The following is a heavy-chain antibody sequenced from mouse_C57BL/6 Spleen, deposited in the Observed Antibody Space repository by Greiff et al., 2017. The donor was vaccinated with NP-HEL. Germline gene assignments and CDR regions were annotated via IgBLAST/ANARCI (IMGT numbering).Heavy chain of an antibody. Sequence: QVQLQQPGAELVRPGSSVKLSCKASGYTFTSYWMHWVKQRPIQGLEWIGNIDPSDSETHYNQKFKDKATLTVDKSSSTAYMQLSSLTSEDSAVYYCARGEGLGRAPSYFDYWGQGTTLTVSS. CDR3: ARGEGLGRAPSYFDY. J-gene: IGHJ2*01. CDR1: GYTFTSYW. V-gene: IGHV1-52*01. CDR2: IDPSDSET. D-gene: IGHD4-1*01.